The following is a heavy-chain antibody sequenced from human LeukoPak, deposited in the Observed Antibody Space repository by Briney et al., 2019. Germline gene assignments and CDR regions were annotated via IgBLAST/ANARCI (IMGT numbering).Heavy chain of an antibody. CDR2: INGSSGST. D-gene: IGHD3-3*01. CDR1: GFTFSNYG. Sequence: GGSLRLSCSASGFTFSNYGMSWVRQAPGKGLEWVSGINGSSGSTYYADSVKGRSTISRDNSKNTLYLQMNSLRAEDTAVYYCARGYDFWSGYSFDYWGQGTLVTVSS. J-gene: IGHJ4*02. V-gene: IGHV3-23*01. CDR3: ARGYDFWSGYSFDY.